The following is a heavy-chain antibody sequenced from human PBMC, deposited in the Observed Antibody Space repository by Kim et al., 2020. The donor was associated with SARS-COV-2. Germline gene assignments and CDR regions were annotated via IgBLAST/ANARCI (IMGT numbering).Heavy chain of an antibody. J-gene: IGHJ6*02. CDR1: GFTFSSYA. V-gene: IGHV3-30*04. D-gene: IGHD6-13*01. CDR3: AREELSRYSSSWYYYYYAMDV. Sequence: GGSLRLSCAASGFTFSSYAMHWVRQAPGKGLEWVAVISYDGSNKYYADSVKGRFTISRDNSKNTLYLQMNSLRAGDTAVYYCAREELSRYSSSWYYYYYAMDVWGQGTTVTVSS. CDR2: ISYDGSNK.